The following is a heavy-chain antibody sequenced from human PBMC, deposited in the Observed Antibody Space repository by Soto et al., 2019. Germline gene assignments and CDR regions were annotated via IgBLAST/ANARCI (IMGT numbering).Heavy chain of an antibody. CDR1: GGSFSAFY. J-gene: IGHJ3*02. CDR2: VNPTGTT. V-gene: IGHV4-34*01. CDR3: ARSREQWLVDAFDI. D-gene: IGHD6-19*01. Sequence: SETLSLTCAVYGGSFSAFYWSWIRQPPGKELERIGEVNPTGTTKYNPSLKSRVTMSLDTSKKQFSLNLNSMTAADTALYYCARSREQWLVDAFDIWGQGTMVTVSS.